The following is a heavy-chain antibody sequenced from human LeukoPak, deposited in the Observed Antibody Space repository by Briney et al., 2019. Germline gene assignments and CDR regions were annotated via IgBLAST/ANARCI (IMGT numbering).Heavy chain of an antibody. Sequence: GGSLRLSCAASGFTFSSYGMHWVRQAPGKGLEWVAVISYDGSNKYYADSVKGRFTISRDNSKNTLYLQMNSLRAEDTAVYYCAAKSSWTRFDYWGQGTLVTVSS. V-gene: IGHV3-30*12. CDR2: ISYDGSNK. J-gene: IGHJ4*02. CDR3: AAKSSWTRFDY. CDR1: GFTFSSYG. D-gene: IGHD3/OR15-3a*01.